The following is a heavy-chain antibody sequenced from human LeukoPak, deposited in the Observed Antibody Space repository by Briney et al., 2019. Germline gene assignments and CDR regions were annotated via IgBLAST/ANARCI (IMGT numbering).Heavy chain of an antibody. V-gene: IGHV5-51*01. CDR1: GYSFTSYW. CDR2: IYPGDSDT. J-gene: IGHJ3*02. CDR3: ARLRQDGSGSYYYAFDI. Sequence: PGESLKISCKGSGYSFTSYWIGWVRQMPGKGLEWMGIIYPGDSDTRYSPSFQGQVTISADKSISTAYLQWSSLKASDTAMYYCARLRQDGSGSYYYAFDIWGQGTMVTVSS. D-gene: IGHD3-10*01.